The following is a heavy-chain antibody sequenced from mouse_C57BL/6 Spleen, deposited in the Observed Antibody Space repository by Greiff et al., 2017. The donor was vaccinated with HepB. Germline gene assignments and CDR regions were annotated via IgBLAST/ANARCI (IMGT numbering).Heavy chain of an antibody. CDR3: ARRGYSYAMDY. J-gene: IGHJ4*01. CDR1: GFTFSDYY. V-gene: IGHV5-16*01. Sequence: EVMLVESEGGLVQPGSSMKLSCTASGFTFSDYYMAWVRQVPEKGLEWVANINYDGSSTYYLDSLKSRFIISRDNAKNILYLQMSSLKSEDTATYYCARRGYSYAMDYWGQGTSVTVSS. D-gene: IGHD3-2*02. CDR2: INYDGSST.